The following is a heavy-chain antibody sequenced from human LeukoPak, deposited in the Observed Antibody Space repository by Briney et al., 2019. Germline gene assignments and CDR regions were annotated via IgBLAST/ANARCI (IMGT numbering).Heavy chain of an antibody. D-gene: IGHD1-1*01. CDR1: GGSISSSSHY. V-gene: IGHV4-39*07. CDR3: ARDGSDNWGLFDN. CDR2: HYHTGRI. Sequence: SETLSLTCTVSGGSISSSSHYWGWIRQPPGKGPEWIGSHYHTGRIYHNPSLNSRVTISVDTSKNQFSLKLSSVTDADTAVYYCARDGSDNWGLFDNWGRGTLVTVSS. J-gene: IGHJ4*02.